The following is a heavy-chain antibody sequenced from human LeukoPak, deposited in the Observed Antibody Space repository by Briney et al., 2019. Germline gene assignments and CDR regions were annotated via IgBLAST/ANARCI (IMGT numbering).Heavy chain of an antibody. CDR2: IKRISDGGTA. J-gene: IGHJ4*02. D-gene: IGHD3-3*01. CDR1: GFTFSTAW. V-gene: IGHV3-15*01. CDR3: TTDRYNF. Sequence: SGGSLRLSCAASGFTFSTAWMTWVRQAPGQGLEWVGRIKRISDGGTADYAAPVEGRFTISRDDSKNTLYLQMNSLRTEDTAVYYCTTDRYNFWGQGTLVTVSS.